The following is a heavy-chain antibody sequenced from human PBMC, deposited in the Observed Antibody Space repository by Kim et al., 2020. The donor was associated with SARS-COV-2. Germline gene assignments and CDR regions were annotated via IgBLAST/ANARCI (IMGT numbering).Heavy chain of an antibody. V-gene: IGHV3-7*03. J-gene: IGHJ4*02. Sequence: RAKNYGDPVKGRFTITRDNGKNSLYLQMNSLRAEDTAVYFCAGGQGWLIDYWGQGTLITVSS. CDR2: RAK. CDR3: AGGQGWLIDY. D-gene: IGHD5-12*01.